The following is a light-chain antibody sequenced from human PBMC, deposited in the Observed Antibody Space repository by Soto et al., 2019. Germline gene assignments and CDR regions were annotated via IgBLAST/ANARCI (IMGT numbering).Light chain of an antibody. J-gene: IGKJ1*01. Sequence: DIQMTQSPSTLSASVGDRVTITCRASESIRTWLAWYQHKPGKAPKFLIYDASTLESGVPSRFSGSGSGTEFTLTISSLQPDDYATYYCQHYNNYPRTFGQGTKVELK. CDR2: DAS. V-gene: IGKV1-5*01. CDR3: QHYNNYPRT. CDR1: ESIRTW.